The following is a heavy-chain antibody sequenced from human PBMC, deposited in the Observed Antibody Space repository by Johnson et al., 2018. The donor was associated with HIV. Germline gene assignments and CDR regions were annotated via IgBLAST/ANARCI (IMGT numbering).Heavy chain of an antibody. CDR3: ARDRVWFGELYAFDI. CDR2: ISFDGSNK. D-gene: IGHD3-10*01. CDR1: GFTFSNYP. Sequence: VQLVESGGGVVRPGRSLRLSCAASGFTFSNYPMHWVRQAPGKGLEWVAVISFDGSNKYYADSVKGRFTISRDNSKNTLYLQMNSLRAEDTAVYYCARDRVWFGELYAFDIWGQGTMVTVSS. J-gene: IGHJ3*02. V-gene: IGHV3-30*04.